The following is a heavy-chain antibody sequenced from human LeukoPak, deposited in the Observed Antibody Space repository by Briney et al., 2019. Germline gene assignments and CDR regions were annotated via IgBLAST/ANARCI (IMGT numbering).Heavy chain of an antibody. CDR3: ARDLTLVPAADLGY. CDR1: GGTFSSYA. J-gene: IGHJ4*02. Sequence: ASVKVACKASGGTFSSYAISWVRQAPGQGLEWMGGIIPIFGTANYGQKCQGRVTITADECTSRVYMALRSLRSEDTRVYYCARDLTLVPAADLGYWGQGTMVTVPS. D-gene: IGHD2-2*01. V-gene: IGHV1-69*13. CDR2: IIPIFGTA.